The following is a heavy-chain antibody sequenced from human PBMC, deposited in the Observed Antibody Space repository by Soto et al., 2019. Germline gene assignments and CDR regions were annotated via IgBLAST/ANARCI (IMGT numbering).Heavy chain of an antibody. D-gene: IGHD6-19*01. Sequence: GASVKVSCKASGGTFSSYAISWVRQAPGQGLEWMGGIIPIFGTANYAQKFQGRVTITADESTSTAYMELSSLRSEDTAVYYCATTGYSSGWYGFDYWGQGTLVTVSS. V-gene: IGHV1-69*13. J-gene: IGHJ4*02. CDR2: IIPIFGTA. CDR3: ATTGYSSGWYGFDY. CDR1: GGTFSSYA.